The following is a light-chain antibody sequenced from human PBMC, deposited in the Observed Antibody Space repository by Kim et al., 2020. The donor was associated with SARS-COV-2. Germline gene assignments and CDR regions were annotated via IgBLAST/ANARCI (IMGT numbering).Light chain of an antibody. V-gene: IGKV3-11*01. CDR3: QQRFNWLIT. CDR1: QSVSNY. Sequence: EILLTQSPATLSLSPGERATLSCSASQSVSNYLAWYQQKPGQAPRLLIYGASSRATGIPARFSGSGSGTDFTLTISSIEPEDSAVYYWQQRFNWLITFGGGTKVDIK. CDR2: GAS. J-gene: IGKJ4*01.